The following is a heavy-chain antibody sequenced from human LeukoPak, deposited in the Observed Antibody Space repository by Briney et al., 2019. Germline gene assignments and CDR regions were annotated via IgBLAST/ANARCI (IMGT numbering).Heavy chain of an antibody. Sequence: PGGSLRLSCAASGFTFSSYGMHWVRRAPGKGLEWGAVITSDGSNKYYADSVKGRFTISRDNSKNTLYLQMNSLRAEDTAVYYCAKDRYYYDSSGLIYFDYWGQGTLVTVSS. J-gene: IGHJ4*02. CDR2: ITSDGSNK. V-gene: IGHV3-30*18. D-gene: IGHD3-22*01. CDR1: GFTFSSYG. CDR3: AKDRYYYDSSGLIYFDY.